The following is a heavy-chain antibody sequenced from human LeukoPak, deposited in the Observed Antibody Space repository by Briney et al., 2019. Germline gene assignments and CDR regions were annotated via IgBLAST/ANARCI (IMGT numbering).Heavy chain of an antibody. V-gene: IGHV4-39*01. CDR1: GGSISSSSYY. Sequence: PSETLSLTCTVSGGSISSSSYYWGWIRQPPGKGLEWIGSIYYSGSTYYNPSLKSRVTISVDTSKNQFSLQLNSVTPEDTAVYYCARGGGYFNYWGQGTLVTVSS. CDR2: IYYSGST. CDR3: ARGGGYFNY. D-gene: IGHD3-16*01. J-gene: IGHJ4*01.